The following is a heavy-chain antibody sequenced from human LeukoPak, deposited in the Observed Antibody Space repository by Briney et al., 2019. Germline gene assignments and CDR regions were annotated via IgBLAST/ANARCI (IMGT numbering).Heavy chain of an antibody. V-gene: IGHV3-23*01. D-gene: IGHD3-22*01. Sequence: PGGSLRLSCAASGFTFSSYAMSWFRQAPGKGLEWVSAISGSGGSTYYADSVKGRFTISRDNSKNTLYLQMNSLRAEDTAVYYCAKDLAGGYFYFDYWGQGALVTVSS. CDR3: AKDLAGGYFYFDY. J-gene: IGHJ4*02. CDR2: ISGSGGST. CDR1: GFTFSSYA.